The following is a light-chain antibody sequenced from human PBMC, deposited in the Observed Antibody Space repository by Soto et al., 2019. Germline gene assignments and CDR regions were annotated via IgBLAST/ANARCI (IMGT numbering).Light chain of an antibody. CDR3: QQYGGAPYT. Sequence: VLTQSPDTLSLSPGEGVTLSCRASQSVVSDYVAWFQLKPGQAPRLLIYGASLGATGLPARFSGSGSGTDFTLTISRLEPEDFAVYYCQQYGGAPYTFGPGT. CDR2: GAS. V-gene: IGKV3-20*01. J-gene: IGKJ2*01. CDR1: QSVVSDY.